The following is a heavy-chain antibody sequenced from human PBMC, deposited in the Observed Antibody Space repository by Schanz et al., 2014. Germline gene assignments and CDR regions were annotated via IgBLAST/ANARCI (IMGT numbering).Heavy chain of an antibody. CDR1: GFTFSSYG. CDR2: MSYDGSIK. J-gene: IGHJ4*02. D-gene: IGHD2-2*01. V-gene: IGHV3-30*18. Sequence: QVQLVESGGGVVQPGRSLRLSCAASGFTFSSYGMHWARQAPGKGLEWVAAMSYDGSIKYYGDSVKGRFTISRDNSKNTLYLHMNTLRSEDTAVYYCAKDSTHIDIVLVPTAIDYWGQGTLXTVSS. CDR3: AKDSTHIDIVLVPTAIDY.